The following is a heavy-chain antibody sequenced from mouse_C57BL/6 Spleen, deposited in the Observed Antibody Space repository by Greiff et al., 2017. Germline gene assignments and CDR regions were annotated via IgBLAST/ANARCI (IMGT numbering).Heavy chain of an antibody. CDR1: GYTFTSYW. D-gene: IGHD2-3*01. Sequence: VQLQQPGAELVRPGSSVKLSCKASGYTFTSYWMHWVKQRPIQGLEWIGNIDPSDSETHNNQKFKDKATVTVDKSYSTAYMQLSSLTSEDSADYCCESYDGYSPYAVDYWGKGASVTVSS. CDR2: IDPSDSET. CDR3: ESYDGYSPYAVDY. V-gene: IGHV1-52*01. J-gene: IGHJ4*01.